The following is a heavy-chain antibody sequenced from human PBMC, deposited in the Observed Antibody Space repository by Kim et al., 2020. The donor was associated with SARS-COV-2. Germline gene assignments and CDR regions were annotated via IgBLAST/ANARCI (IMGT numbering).Heavy chain of an antibody. D-gene: IGHD4-17*01. CDR3: AGDALRWDYGVYYYYGMDV. J-gene: IGHJ6*02. V-gene: IGHV1-18*01. CDR1: GYTFTSYG. Sequence: ASGKVSCKASGYTFTSYGISWVRQAPGQGLEWMGWISAYKGNTNYAQKLQGRVTMTTDTSTSTAYMELRSLRSDDTAVYYCAGDALRWDYGVYYYYGMDVWGQGTTVTVSS. CDR2: ISAYKGNT.